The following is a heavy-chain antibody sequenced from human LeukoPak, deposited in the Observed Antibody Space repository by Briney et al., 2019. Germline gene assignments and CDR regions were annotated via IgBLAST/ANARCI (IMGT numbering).Heavy chain of an antibody. J-gene: IGHJ4*02. CDR1: GGSISSGSYY. CDR2: IYYSGNT. CDR3: AREGQQLVPPLDS. V-gene: IGHV4-31*03. D-gene: IGHD6-6*01. Sequence: SETLSLTCTVSGGSISSGSYYWSWIRQHPGKGLEWIGYIYYSGNTYYNPSLKSRVTMSVDTSKNQFSLKLSSVTAADTAVYFCAREGQQLVPPLDSWGQGTLVTVSS.